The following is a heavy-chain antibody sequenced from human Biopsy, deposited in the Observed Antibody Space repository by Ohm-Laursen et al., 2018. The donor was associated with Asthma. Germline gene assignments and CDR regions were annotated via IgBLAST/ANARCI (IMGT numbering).Heavy chain of an antibody. J-gene: IGHJ6*02. Sequence: SLRLSCAASGITFSTYGMHWVRQAPGKGLEWVSFIWYDGRKKTYTDSVKGRFTISRDNSKNTLYLQMNSLRAEDTAVYYCARKIAARGGMGVWGQGTTVTVSS. CDR2: IWYDGRKK. CDR1: GITFSTYG. CDR3: ARKIAARGGMGV. V-gene: IGHV3-33*01. D-gene: IGHD6-6*01.